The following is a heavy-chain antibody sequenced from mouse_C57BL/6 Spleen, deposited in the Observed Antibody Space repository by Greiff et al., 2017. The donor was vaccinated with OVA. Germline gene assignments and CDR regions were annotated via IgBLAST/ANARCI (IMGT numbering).Heavy chain of an antibody. CDR1: GYTFTSYW. CDR2: IHPSDSDT. CDR3: AIEDDCSAWFAY. D-gene: IGHD2-4*01. V-gene: IGHV1-74*01. J-gene: IGHJ3*01. Sequence: QVQLQQPGAELVKPGASVKVSCKASGYTFTSYWMHWVKQRPGQGLEWIGRIHPSDSDTNYNQKFKGKATLTVDKSSSTAYMQLSSLTSEDSAVYCCAIEDDCSAWFAYWGQGTLVTVSA.